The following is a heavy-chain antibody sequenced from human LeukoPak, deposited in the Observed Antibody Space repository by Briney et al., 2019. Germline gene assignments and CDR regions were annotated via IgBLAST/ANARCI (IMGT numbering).Heavy chain of an antibody. Sequence: SETLSLTCTVSGGSISSGSYYWGWIRQPPGKGLEWIGSIYYSGSTYYNPSLKSRVTISVDTSKNQFSLKLSSVTAADTAVYYCASGPQSYSSSWYVENYFDYWGQGTLVTVSS. V-gene: IGHV4-39*07. CDR2: IYYSGST. J-gene: IGHJ4*02. D-gene: IGHD6-13*01. CDR1: GGSISSGSYY. CDR3: ASGPQSYSSSWYVENYFDY.